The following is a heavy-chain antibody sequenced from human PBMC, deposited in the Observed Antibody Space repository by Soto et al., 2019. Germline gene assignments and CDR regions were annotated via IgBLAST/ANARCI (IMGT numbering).Heavy chain of an antibody. V-gene: IGHV3-53*01. CDR2: IYSGGST. J-gene: IGHJ6*02. Sequence: GGSLRLSCAASGFTVSSNYMSWVRQAPGKGLEWVSVIYSGGSTYYADSVKGRFTISRDNSKNTLYLQMNSLRAEDTAVYYCASGLSGYYYGMDVWGQGTTVTVSS. CDR1: GFTVSSNY. D-gene: IGHD3-10*01. CDR3: ASGLSGYYYGMDV.